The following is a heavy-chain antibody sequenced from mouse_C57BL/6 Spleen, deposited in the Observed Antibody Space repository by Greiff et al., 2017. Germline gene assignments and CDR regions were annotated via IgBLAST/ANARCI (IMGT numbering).Heavy chain of an antibody. D-gene: IGHD1-2*01. V-gene: IGHV1-64*01. CDR1: GYTFTSYW. CDR2: IHPNSGST. CDR3: ARGLRRDYWYFDV. Sequence: QVQLQQPGAELVKPGASVKLSCKASGYTFTSYWMHWVKQGPGQGLEWIGMIHPNSGSTNYNEKFKSKATLTLDKSSSTAYMQLSSLTSEDSAVYYCARGLRRDYWYFDVWGTGTTVTVSS. J-gene: IGHJ1*03.